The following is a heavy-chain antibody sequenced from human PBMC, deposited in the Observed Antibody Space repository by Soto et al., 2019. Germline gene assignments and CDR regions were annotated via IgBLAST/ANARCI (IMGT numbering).Heavy chain of an antibody. J-gene: IGHJ4*02. Sequence: EVQLLESRGGLVQPGGSLRLSCAASGFTFSSYAMSWVRQAPGKGLEWVSAISGSGGSTYYADSVKGRFTISRDNSKNTLYLQMNSLRAEDTAVYYCANGGYSSGWPFDYWGQGTLVTVSS. CDR2: ISGSGGST. V-gene: IGHV3-23*01. CDR3: ANGGYSSGWPFDY. CDR1: GFTFSSYA. D-gene: IGHD6-19*01.